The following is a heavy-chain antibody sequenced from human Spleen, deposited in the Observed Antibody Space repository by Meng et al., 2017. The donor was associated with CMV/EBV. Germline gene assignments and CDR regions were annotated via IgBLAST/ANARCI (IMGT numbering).Heavy chain of an antibody. CDR3: ARARLTITIFGGGYYYYGMDV. CDR1: GGYVSSGSYY. J-gene: IGHJ6*02. V-gene: IGHV4-61*01. Sequence: SETLALTCTVSGGYVSSGSYYWSWIRQPPGKGLEWMGYIYYSGSTNYNPSLKSRVTISVDTSKNQFSLKLSSVTAADTAVYYCARARLTITIFGGGYYYYGMDVWGQGTTVTVSS. CDR2: IYYSGST. D-gene: IGHD3-3*01.